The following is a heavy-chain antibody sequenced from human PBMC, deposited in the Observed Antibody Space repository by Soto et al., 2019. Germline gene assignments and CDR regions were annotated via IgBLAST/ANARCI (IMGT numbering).Heavy chain of an antibody. Sequence: GESLKISCQGSGYKFTSYSIGWVRQVPGKGLEWMGLVYPSDSDTRYSPSLQGHVTISADKSTSTAYLQWSSLEASDSAMYFCVLGGLLGSFDYWGQGTRVTFSS. V-gene: IGHV5-51*01. CDR1: GYKFTSYS. D-gene: IGHD1-26*01. CDR3: VLGGLLGSFDY. CDR2: VYPSDSDT. J-gene: IGHJ4*02.